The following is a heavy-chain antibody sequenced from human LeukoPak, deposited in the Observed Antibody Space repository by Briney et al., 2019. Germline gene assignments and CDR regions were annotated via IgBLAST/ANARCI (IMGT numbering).Heavy chain of an antibody. D-gene: IGHD2-15*01. V-gene: IGHV3-23*01. CDR3: AKDIEASM. Sequence: GGSLRLSCAASGFTFSDSAMDWVRQAPGKGLEWVSLISLSGANTFYADSAKGRFSVSRDNSKNTMYLQMNSLRAEDTAVYYCAKDIEASMWGQGTLVAVSS. J-gene: IGHJ4*02. CDR2: ISLSGANT. CDR1: GFTFSDSA.